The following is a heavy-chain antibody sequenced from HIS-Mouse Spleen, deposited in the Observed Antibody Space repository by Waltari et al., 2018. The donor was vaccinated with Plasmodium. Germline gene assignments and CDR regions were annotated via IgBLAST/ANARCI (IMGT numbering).Heavy chain of an antibody. Sequence: QVQLVESGGGVVQPGRSLRLSCAASGFTFNSYAMHWVRQAPGKGLEWVAGISYDGSNKYYADSVKGRFTISRDNSKNTLYLQMNSLRAEDTAVYYGARDRRLAFDYWGQGTLVTVSS. CDR1: GFTFNSYA. D-gene: IGHD2-15*01. CDR3: ARDRRLAFDY. J-gene: IGHJ4*02. CDR2: ISYDGSNK. V-gene: IGHV3-30-3*01.